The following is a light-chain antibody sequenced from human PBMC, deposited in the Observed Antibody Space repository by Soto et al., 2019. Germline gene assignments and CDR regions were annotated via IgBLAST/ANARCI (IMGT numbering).Light chain of an antibody. J-gene: IGKJ1*01. CDR1: QSIRKY. CDR2: AAS. V-gene: IGKV1-39*01. CDR3: QQSGDTPPWT. Sequence: DIQMTQSPSSLSASVGDRVIITCRASQSIRKYLNWYQRKPGKVPTLLIYAASSLQSGVPSRFSGSGSGTEFTLTITSLQPEDFATYYCQQSGDTPPWTFGQGTKV.